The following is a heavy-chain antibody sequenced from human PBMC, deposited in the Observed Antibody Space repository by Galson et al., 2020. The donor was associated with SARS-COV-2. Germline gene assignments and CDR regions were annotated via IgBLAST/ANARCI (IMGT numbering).Heavy chain of an antibody. Sequence: QAGGSLRLSCAASGFTFSSYAMHWVRQAPAKGLEWVAVISYDGSNKYYADSVKGRFTISRDNSKNTLYLQMNSLRAEDTAVYYCARNSYGNAFDIWGQGTMVTVSS. D-gene: IGHD5-18*01. CDR2: ISYDGSNK. J-gene: IGHJ3*02. V-gene: IGHV3-30*04. CDR3: ARNSYGNAFDI. CDR1: GFTFSSYA.